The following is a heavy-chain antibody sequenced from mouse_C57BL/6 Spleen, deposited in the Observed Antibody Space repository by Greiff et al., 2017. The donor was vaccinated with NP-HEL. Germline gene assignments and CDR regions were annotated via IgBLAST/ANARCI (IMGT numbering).Heavy chain of an antibody. CDR1: GFTFSDYG. CDR3: ASPYEYVPWFAY. Sequence: EVMLVESGGGLVKPGGSLKLSCAASGFTFSDYGMHWVRQAPEKGLEWVAYISSGSSTIYYADTVKGRFTISRDNAKNTLFLQMTSLRSEDTAMYYCASPYEYVPWFAYWGQGTLVTVSA. CDR2: ISSGSSTI. J-gene: IGHJ3*01. V-gene: IGHV5-17*01. D-gene: IGHD2-4*01.